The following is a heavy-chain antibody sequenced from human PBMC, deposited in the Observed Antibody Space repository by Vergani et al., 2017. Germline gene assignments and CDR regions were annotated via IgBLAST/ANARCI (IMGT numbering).Heavy chain of an antibody. CDR3: ARHTTYTDS. J-gene: IGHJ4*02. V-gene: IGHV5-51*01. D-gene: IGHD1-1*01. CDR1: EYSFGNYW. Sequence: EAELVQSGPEMRKPGESLKISCKGSEYSFGNYWIGWVRQMPGKGLEWMGIIYPADSDTRYSPAFQGQVTISADKSISTAFLQWDSLKASDTALYDCARHTTYTDSWGQGTLVTVSS. CDR2: IYPADSDT.